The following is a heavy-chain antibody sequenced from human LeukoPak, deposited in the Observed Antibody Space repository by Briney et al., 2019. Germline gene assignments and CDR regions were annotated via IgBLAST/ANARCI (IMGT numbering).Heavy chain of an antibody. CDR3: ARAYCGGDCYYFDY. CDR1: GGSISSYY. J-gene: IGHJ4*02. D-gene: IGHD2-21*02. V-gene: IGHV4-59*01. Sequence: SETLSLTCTVSGGSISSYYWSWIRQPPGKGLEWIGYIYYSGSTNYNPSLKSRVTISVDTSKNQFSLKLSSVTAADTAVYYCARAYCGGDCYYFDYRGQGTLVTVSS. CDR2: IYYSGST.